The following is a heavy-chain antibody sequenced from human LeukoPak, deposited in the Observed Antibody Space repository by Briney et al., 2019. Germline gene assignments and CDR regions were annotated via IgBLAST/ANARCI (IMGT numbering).Heavy chain of an antibody. Sequence: ASVKVSCKASGYTFTGYYMHWVRQAPGQGLEWMGRIIPILGIANYAQKFQGRVTITADKSTSTAYMELSSLRSEDTAVYYCAGTYYYDSSGYYLGTPTDYWGQGTLVTVSS. J-gene: IGHJ4*02. CDR1: GYTFTGYY. CDR3: AGTYYYDSSGYYLGTPTDY. V-gene: IGHV1-69*02. CDR2: IIPILGIA. D-gene: IGHD3-22*01.